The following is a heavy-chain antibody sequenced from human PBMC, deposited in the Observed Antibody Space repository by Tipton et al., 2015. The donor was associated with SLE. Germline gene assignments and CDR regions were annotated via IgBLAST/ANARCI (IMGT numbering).Heavy chain of an antibody. CDR2: ISSSSSYI. J-gene: IGHJ3*02. V-gene: IGHV3-21*01. CDR1: GFTFSSYS. Sequence: GSLRLSCAASGFTFSSYSMNWVRQAPGKGLEWVSSISSSSSYIYYADSVKGRFTISRDNAKNSLYLQMNSLRAEDTAVYYCARVVGARDAFDIWGQGTMVTVSS. D-gene: IGHD1-26*01. CDR3: ARVVGARDAFDI.